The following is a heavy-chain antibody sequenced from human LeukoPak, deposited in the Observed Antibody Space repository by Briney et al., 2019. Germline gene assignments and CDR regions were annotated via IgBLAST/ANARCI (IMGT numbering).Heavy chain of an antibody. CDR2: INHSGST. Sequence: PSETLSLTCTVSGGSISSYYWSWIRQPPGKGLEWIGEINHSGSTNYNPSLKSRVTISVDTSKNQFSLRLISVTAADTAVYYCAREGGYLQLRYFDYWGQGTLVTVSS. CDR3: AREGGYLQLRYFDY. J-gene: IGHJ4*02. V-gene: IGHV4-34*01. CDR1: GGSISSYY. D-gene: IGHD5-24*01.